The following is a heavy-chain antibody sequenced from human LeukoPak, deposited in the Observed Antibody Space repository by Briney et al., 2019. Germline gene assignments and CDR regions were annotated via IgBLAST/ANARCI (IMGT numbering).Heavy chain of an antibody. Sequence: GESLKISCKGSGYSFNIYWIGWVRQMPGKGLEWMGIIYPGDSDTRYSPSFQGQVTISADKSISTAYLQWSSLKASDTAMYYCARRGGYSYGDDAPTYFDYWGQGTLVTVSS. J-gene: IGHJ4*02. D-gene: IGHD5-18*01. CDR3: ARRGGYSYGDDAPTYFDY. CDR1: GYSFNIYW. V-gene: IGHV5-51*01. CDR2: IYPGDSDT.